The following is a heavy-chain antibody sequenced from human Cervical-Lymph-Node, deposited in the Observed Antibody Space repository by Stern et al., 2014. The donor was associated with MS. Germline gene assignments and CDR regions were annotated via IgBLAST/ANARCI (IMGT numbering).Heavy chain of an antibody. CDR2: ISPMFGRA. Sequence: VQLVQSGAEVKKPGSSVRVSCKASGGTFSTHVISWIRQAPGQGLEWMGGISPMFGRARYAHKFQSRLKITADESTTTAHMEFSSLTSEDVAVYYCAKERGDSFDFATWGQGTLVTVSS. D-gene: IGHD2-21*02. CDR3: AKERGDSFDFAT. V-gene: IGHV1-69*01. CDR1: GGTFSTHV. J-gene: IGHJ4*02.